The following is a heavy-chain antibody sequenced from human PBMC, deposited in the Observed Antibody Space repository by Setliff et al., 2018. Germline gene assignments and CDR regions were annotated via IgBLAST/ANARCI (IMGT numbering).Heavy chain of an antibody. CDR3: ARSGPYSSSSHFDY. CDR2: INVGNGNT. Sequence: GASVKVSCKASGYIFTNYGMHWVRQAPGQRLEWMGWINVGNGNTKDSQKFQGRVTITRDTSASTAYMELSSLRSEDTAVYYCARSGPYSSSSHFDYWGQGTLVTVS. V-gene: IGHV1-3*01. CDR1: GYIFTNYG. J-gene: IGHJ4*02. D-gene: IGHD6-13*01.